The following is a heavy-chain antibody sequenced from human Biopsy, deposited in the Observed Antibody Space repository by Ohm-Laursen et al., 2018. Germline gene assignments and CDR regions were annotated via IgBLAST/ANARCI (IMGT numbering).Heavy chain of an antibody. Sequence: SLRLSCAASGFIFKSYAMHWVRQAPGKGLEWVAIIWYDGSSEYYADSVKGRFTISRDNSRNTVYLQMNSLRAEDTAIYYCARDPIVGSKADGMDVWGQGTTVTVSS. J-gene: IGHJ6*02. CDR3: ARDPIVGSKADGMDV. D-gene: IGHD1-26*01. V-gene: IGHV3-33*01. CDR2: IWYDGSSE. CDR1: GFIFKSYA.